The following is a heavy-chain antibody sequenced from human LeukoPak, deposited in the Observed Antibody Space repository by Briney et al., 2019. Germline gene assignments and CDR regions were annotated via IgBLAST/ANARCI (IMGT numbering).Heavy chain of an antibody. D-gene: IGHD6-6*01. CDR3: AKTPRYRAARQSHFDY. Sequence: QPGGSLRLSCAASGFTFSSYAMHWVRQAPGKGLEWVAVISYDGSNKYYADSVKGRFTISRDNSKNTLYLQMNSLRAEDTAVYYCAKTPRYRAARQSHFDYWGQGTLVTVSS. CDR1: GFTFSSYA. J-gene: IGHJ4*02. V-gene: IGHV3-30-3*02. CDR2: ISYDGSNK.